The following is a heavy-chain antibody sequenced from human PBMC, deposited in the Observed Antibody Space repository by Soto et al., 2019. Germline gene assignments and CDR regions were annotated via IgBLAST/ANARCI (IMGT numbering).Heavy chain of an antibody. CDR3: VRRSRTYYFDY. D-gene: IGHD1-26*01. CDR2: VFYSGRT. V-gene: IGHV4-39*01. J-gene: IGHJ4*02. CDR1: GGSISRNSYS. Sequence: SETLSLTCTVSGGSISRNSYSWGWIRQPPGKGLEWIGSVFYSGRTYYNPSLKSRVSVSVDTSRNQFSLKLTRVTAADTAVYYCVRRSRTYYFDYWGQGTRVTVYS.